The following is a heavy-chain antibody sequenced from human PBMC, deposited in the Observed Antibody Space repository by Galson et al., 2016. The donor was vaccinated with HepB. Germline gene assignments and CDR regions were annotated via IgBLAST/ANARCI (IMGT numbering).Heavy chain of an antibody. V-gene: IGHV3-7*03. CDR2: IDQDGSDK. CDR1: GLTFSEYW. D-gene: IGHD6-13*01. J-gene: IGHJ4*02. CDR3: ASIFRYSSSQHPGY. Sequence: SLRLSCAVSGLTFSEYWMTWVRQAPGKGLEWVANIDQDGSDKSYVVSMKGRFTISRDNAKNSLYLQMNSLRAEDTAVYYCASIFRYSSSQHPGYWGQGTLVTVSS.